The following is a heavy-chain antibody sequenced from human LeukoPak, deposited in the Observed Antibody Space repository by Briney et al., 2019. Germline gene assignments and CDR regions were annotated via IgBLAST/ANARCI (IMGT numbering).Heavy chain of an antibody. J-gene: IGHJ4*02. V-gene: IGHV3-11*04. CDR3: ARDHHGRLELRGRGDY. Sequence: GGSLRLSCAASGFTFSDYYMSWIRQAPGKGLEWVSYISSSGSTIYYADSVKGRFTISRDNAKNSLYPQMNSLRAEDTAVYYCARDHHGRLELRGRGDYWGQGTLVTVSS. CDR2: ISSSGSTI. CDR1: GFTFSDYY. D-gene: IGHD1-7*01.